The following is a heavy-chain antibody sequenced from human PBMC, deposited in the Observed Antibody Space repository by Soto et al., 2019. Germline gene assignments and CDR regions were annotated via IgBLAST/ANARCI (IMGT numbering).Heavy chain of an antibody. CDR3: AKVPYDYVWGSYRSIFDY. D-gene: IGHD3-16*02. V-gene: IGHV3-23*01. CDR2: ISGSGGST. J-gene: IGHJ4*02. CDR1: GFTFSSYA. Sequence: SGGSLRLSCAASGFTFSSYAMSWVRQAPGKGLEWVSAISGSGGSTYYADSVKGRFTISRDNSKNTLYLQMNSLRAEDTAVYYCAKVPYDYVWGSYRSIFDYWGQGTLVTVSS.